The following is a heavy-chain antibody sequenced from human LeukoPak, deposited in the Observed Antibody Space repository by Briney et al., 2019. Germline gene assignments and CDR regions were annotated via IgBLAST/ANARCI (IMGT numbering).Heavy chain of an antibody. CDR3: ARDLGVPGRGNALDV. J-gene: IGHJ4*02. V-gene: IGHV1-2*02. CDR1: GYRDYY. D-gene: IGHD2-8*01. Sequence: GASVKVSCKASGYRDYYIHWVRQAPGQGPEWMGLMNPTSGGTEYAQKFQGRVTMTRDTSTNTAYMELSSLRSDDTAIYYCARDLGVPGRGNALDVWGQGTLVTVSS. CDR2: MNPTSGGT.